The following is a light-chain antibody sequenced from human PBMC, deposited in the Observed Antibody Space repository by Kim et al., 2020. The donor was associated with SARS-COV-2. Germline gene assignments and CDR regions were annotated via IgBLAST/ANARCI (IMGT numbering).Light chain of an antibody. CDR1: SSNIGAGYD. V-gene: IGLV1-40*01. CDR2: ANN. J-gene: IGLJ3*02. CDR3: QFSDSSLSGV. Sequence: GQRVTIPCTVSSSNIGAGYDVHWYQQWPGTAPRLLIYANNNRPSGVPDRFSGSKSGTSASLAITGLQAEDEAVYYCQFSDSSLSGVFGGGTQLTVL.